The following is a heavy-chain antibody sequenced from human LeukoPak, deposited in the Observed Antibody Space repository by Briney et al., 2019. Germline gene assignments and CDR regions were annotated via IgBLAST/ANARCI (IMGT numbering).Heavy chain of an antibody. CDR1: GGSISNYY. D-gene: IGHD2-2*01. CDR3: ARSADYCSSTSCFNYWYFDL. CDR2: IYYSGST. V-gene: IGHV4-59*01. Sequence: SETLSLTCTVSGGSISNYYWSWIRQPPGKGLEWIGYIYYSGSTNYNPSLKSRVTISVDTSKNQFSLKLSSVTAADTAVYCCARSADYCSSTSCFNYWYFDLWGRGTLVTVSS. J-gene: IGHJ2*01.